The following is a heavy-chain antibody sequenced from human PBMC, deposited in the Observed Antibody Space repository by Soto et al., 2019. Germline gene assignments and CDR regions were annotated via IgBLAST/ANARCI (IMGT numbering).Heavy chain of an antibody. CDR2: INHVGGT. Sequence: SETLSLTCAVYGGFLSESYWTWIRQPPGKGLEWIGEINHVGGTNYNPSLKSRVTMSEDTSQNQFSLRLISVTAADTAMYFCVRIRYQLPSSVLWLDPWGQGTPVTVSS. CDR3: VRIRYQLPSSVLWLDP. CDR1: GGFLSESY. D-gene: IGHD3-16*01. V-gene: IGHV4-34*01. J-gene: IGHJ5*02.